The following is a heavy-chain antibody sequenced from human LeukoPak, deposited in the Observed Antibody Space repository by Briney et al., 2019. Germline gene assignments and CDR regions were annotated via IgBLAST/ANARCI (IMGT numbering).Heavy chain of an antibody. CDR1: GFTFSSYG. CDR3: VKVERYYYDSSGSNFDY. J-gene: IGHJ4*02. D-gene: IGHD3-22*01. Sequence: PGGSLRLSCAASGFTFSSYGMHWVRQAPGKGLEWVAFIRYDGSNKYYADSVKDRFTISRDNSKNTLYLQMNNLRAEDTAVYYCVKVERYYYDSSGSNFDYWGQGTLVTVSS. CDR2: IRYDGSNK. V-gene: IGHV3-30*02.